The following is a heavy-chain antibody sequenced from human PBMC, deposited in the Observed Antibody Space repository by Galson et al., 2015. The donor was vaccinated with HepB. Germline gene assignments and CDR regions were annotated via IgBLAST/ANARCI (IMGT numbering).Heavy chain of an antibody. CDR1: GFTFSSYG. CDR2: ISYDGSNK. D-gene: IGHD1-1*01. CDR3: AKGGTSWDV. J-gene: IGHJ6*02. V-gene: IGHV3-30*18. Sequence: SLRLSCAASGFTFSSYGMHWVRQAPGKGLEWVAVISYDGSNKYYADSVKGRFTISRDNSKNTLYLQMNSLRAEDTAVYYCAKGGTSWDVWGQGTTVTVSS.